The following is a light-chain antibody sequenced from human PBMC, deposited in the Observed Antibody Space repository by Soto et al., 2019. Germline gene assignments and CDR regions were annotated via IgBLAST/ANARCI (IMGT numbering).Light chain of an antibody. J-gene: IGKJ3*01. CDR2: GGS. V-gene: IGKV3-20*01. CDR1: QSISADY. Sequence: EIVLTQSPGTLSLSPGGRAALSCRASQSISADYFVWYQQKPGQAPRLLIYGGSSRATGIPDRVSGSGSGTDFTLTISRLAPEDVAVYYCQHYGSSVFTFGPGTKVDIK. CDR3: QHYGSSVFT.